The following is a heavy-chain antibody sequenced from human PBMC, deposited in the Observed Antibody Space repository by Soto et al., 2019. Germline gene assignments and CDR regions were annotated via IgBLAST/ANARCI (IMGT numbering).Heavy chain of an antibody. J-gene: IGHJ4*01. CDR1: GGSISSGDYY. Sequence: TLSLTCTVSGGSISSGDYYWSGILQPPGKGLEWIGYIYYIGSTYYNPSLKSRVTISVDTSKNQFSLKLSSVTAADTAVYYCARGRCGGDCYANFDYWGHGTLVTVSS. V-gene: IGHV4-30-4*01. CDR2: IYYIGST. D-gene: IGHD2-21*02. CDR3: ARGRCGGDCYANFDY.